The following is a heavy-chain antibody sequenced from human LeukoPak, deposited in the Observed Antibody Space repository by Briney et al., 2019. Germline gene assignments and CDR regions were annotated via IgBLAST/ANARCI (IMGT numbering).Heavy chain of an antibody. V-gene: IGHV1-69*05. D-gene: IGHD4-23*01. CDR1: VPTFTSYA. J-gene: IGHJ4*02. Sequence: GASVKVSCKASVPTFTSYAINWVRQVPGQGLEWMGGFIPIFGSPTYAQKFQGRVTFTTDESTDTAYMELSTLRSDDTAVYYCARVLGDYGGNDGGDYWGQGTLVTVSS. CDR3: ARVLGDYGGNDGGDY. CDR2: FIPIFGSP.